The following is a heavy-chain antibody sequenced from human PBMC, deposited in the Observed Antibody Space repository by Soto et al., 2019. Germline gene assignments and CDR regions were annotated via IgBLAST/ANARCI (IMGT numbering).Heavy chain of an antibody. V-gene: IGHV1-3*01. CDR1: GYTFTSYA. CDR3: ARDEVGATGYYYGMDV. D-gene: IGHD1-26*01. Sequence: GASVKVSCKASGYTFTSYAMHWVRQAPGQRLEWMGWINAGNGNTKYSQKFQGRVTITRDPSASTAYMELSSLRSEDTAVYYCARDEVGATGYYYGMDVWGQGTTVTVSS. CDR2: INAGNGNT. J-gene: IGHJ6*02.